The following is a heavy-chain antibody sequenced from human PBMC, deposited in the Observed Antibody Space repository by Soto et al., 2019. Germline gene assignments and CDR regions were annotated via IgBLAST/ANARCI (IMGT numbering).Heavy chain of an antibody. Sequence: SETLSLTCAVYGGSFSGYYWSWIRQPPGKGLEWIGEINHSGSTNYNPSLKSRVTISVDTSKNQFSLKLSSVTAADTAVYYCATLRPIVVVPIYWGQGTLVTVSS. D-gene: IGHD2-2*01. CDR2: INHSGST. CDR1: GGSFSGYY. CDR3: ATLRPIVVVPIY. J-gene: IGHJ4*02. V-gene: IGHV4-34*01.